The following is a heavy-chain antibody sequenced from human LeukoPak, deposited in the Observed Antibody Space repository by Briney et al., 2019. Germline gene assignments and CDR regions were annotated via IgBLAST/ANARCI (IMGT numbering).Heavy chain of an antibody. Sequence: SETLSLTCTVSGGSISSSSYYWGWIRQPPGKGLEWIGCIYYSGSTYYNPSLKSRVTISVDTSKNQFSLKLSSVTAADTAVYYCASSSGYRSFDIWGQGTMVTVSS. V-gene: IGHV4-39*07. J-gene: IGHJ3*02. D-gene: IGHD3-22*01. CDR3: ASSSGYRSFDI. CDR1: GGSISSSSYY. CDR2: IYYSGST.